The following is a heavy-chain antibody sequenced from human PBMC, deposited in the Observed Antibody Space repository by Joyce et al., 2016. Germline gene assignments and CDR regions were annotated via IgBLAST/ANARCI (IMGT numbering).Heavy chain of an antibody. J-gene: IGHJ4*02. CDR3: ARDGATADTAFDY. Sequence: QLQLQESGPGLVKPSETLSLTCTVSGGSISNTSYFWGWIRQPPGKGLEWIGNIYYSGNTYYKPSLKCRVTISVDTSKNQFSLKMTSVTAADTAVYYCARDGATADTAFDYWGQGTLVTVSS. V-gene: IGHV4-39*07. D-gene: IGHD6-13*01. CDR2: IYYSGNT. CDR1: GGSISNTSYF.